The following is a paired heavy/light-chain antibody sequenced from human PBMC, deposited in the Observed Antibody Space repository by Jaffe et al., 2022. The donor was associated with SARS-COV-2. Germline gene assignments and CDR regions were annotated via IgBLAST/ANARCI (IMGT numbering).Light chain of an antibody. J-gene: IGLJ1*01. Sequence: QSALTQPASVSGSPGQSITISCTGTSSDVGGYNYVSWYQQHPGKAPKLMIYEVSNRPSGVSNRFSGSKSGNTASLTISGLQAEDEADYYCTSYTIDNTRVFGTGTKVTVL. CDR2: EVS. CDR1: SSDVGGYNY. V-gene: IGLV2-14*01. CDR3: TSYTIDNTRV.
Heavy chain of an antibody. D-gene: IGHD5-18*01. V-gene: IGHV4-59*01. Sequence: QVQLQESGPGLVKTSETLSLTCTVSGGSISAYYWSWIRQPPGKGLEWIGYIYYSGSTNYNPSLKSRVTISIDTSMNQFSLRLRSVTAADTAVYYCAREIGAYTYDYSSYYYMDVWGKGTTVTVSS. CDR3: AREIGAYTYDYSSYYYMDV. J-gene: IGHJ6*03. CDR1: GGSISAYY. CDR2: IYYSGST.